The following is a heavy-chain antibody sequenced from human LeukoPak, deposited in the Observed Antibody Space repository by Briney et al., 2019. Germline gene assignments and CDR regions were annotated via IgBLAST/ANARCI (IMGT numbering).Heavy chain of an antibody. CDR1: GYTFTDYY. CDR3: ATSTTIFGVVSGDY. D-gene: IGHD3-3*01. CDR2: INPNSGDT. Sequence: ASVKVSCKTSGYTFTDYYMYWVRQALGQGLEWMGWINPNSGDTNYARRFQGRVTMTRETSISTAYMELSRLRSDDTAVYYCATSTTIFGVVSGDYWGQGTLVTVS. J-gene: IGHJ4*02. V-gene: IGHV1-2*02.